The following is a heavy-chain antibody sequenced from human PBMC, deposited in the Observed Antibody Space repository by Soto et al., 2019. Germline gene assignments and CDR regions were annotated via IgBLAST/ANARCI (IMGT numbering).Heavy chain of an antibody. CDR3: ARLSEYQLPFDY. V-gene: IGHV1-69*02. J-gene: IGHJ4*02. Sequence: SVKVSCKASGGTFSSYTISWVRQAPGQGLEWMGRIIPILGIANYAQKFQGRVTITADKSTSTAYMELSSLRSEDTAVYYCARLSEYQLPFDYWGQGTLVTVSS. D-gene: IGHD2-2*01. CDR2: IIPILGIA. CDR1: GGTFSSYT.